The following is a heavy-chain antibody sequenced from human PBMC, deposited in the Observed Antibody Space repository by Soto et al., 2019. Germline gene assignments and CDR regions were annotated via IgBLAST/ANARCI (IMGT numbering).Heavy chain of an antibody. Sequence: SETLSLTCTVSGGSISSYYLTWIRQPPGKGLEWIGYIYYSGSTTYNPSLRSRVTISVDTSKNQFSLNLRSVTAADTAVYYCARTTYYYNSSGYYWAVDAFDIWGQGTMVTVSS. CDR1: GGSISSYY. J-gene: IGHJ3*02. V-gene: IGHV4-59*01. CDR3: ARTTYYYNSSGYYWAVDAFDI. D-gene: IGHD3-22*01. CDR2: IYYSGST.